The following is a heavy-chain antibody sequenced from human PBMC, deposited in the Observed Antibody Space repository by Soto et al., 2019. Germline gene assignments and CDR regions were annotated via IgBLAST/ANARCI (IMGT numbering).Heavy chain of an antibody. CDR1: GFTFSSYA. J-gene: IGHJ6*02. CDR2: IRGSGVST. V-gene: IGHV3-23*01. Sequence: GGSLRLSCAASGFTFSSYAMSWVRQAPGKGLEWVSVIRGSGVSTYYADSVKGRFTISRDNSKNTLYLQINSLRAEDTGVYYCAKVRSKAFYYYYAVDVWGQGTTVTVSS. CDR3: AKVRSKAFYYYYAVDV.